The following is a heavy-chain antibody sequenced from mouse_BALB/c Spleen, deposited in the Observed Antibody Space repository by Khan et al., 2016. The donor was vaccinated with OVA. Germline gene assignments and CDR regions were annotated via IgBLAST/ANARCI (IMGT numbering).Heavy chain of an antibody. J-gene: IGHJ4*01. CDR3: ARRTTGYTMDY. CDR2: INPRSGYT. D-gene: IGHD2-14*01. Sequence: QVQLKQSGAELARPGASVRMSCKASGYTFTSNTMHWVKQRPGQGLEWIAYINPRSGYTNYNQNFKDKATLTADKSSSTAYMQLSSLTSEDSAVYYCARRTTGYTMDYWGQGTSVTVSS. V-gene: IGHV1-4*01. CDR1: GYTFTSNT.